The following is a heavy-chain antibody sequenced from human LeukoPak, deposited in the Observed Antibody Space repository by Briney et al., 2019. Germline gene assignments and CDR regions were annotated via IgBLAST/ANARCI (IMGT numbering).Heavy chain of an antibody. CDR3: ARAGYSSTWYSRYFDL. Sequence: GGSLRLSCAASGFTFSSYSMNWVRQAPGKGLEWVSSISGSSSYIYYADSVKGRFTISRENAKNSLYLQVNSLRAGDTAVYYCARAGYSSTWYSRYFDLWGRGTLVTVSS. V-gene: IGHV3-21*01. D-gene: IGHD6-13*01. CDR2: ISGSSSYI. CDR1: GFTFSSYS. J-gene: IGHJ2*01.